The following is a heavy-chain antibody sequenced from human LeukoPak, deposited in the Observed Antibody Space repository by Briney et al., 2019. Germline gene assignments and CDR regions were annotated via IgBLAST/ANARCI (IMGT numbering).Heavy chain of an antibody. CDR2: IYTSGST. CDR3: ATNYGSGSYYLGPNWLDP. J-gene: IGHJ5*02. CDR1: GDSISSGAYY. D-gene: IGHD3-10*01. Sequence: PSETLSLTSTVSGDSISSGAYYWSWIRQPAGKGLEWIGRIYTSGSTNYNPSLKSRVTISVDTSKNQFSLKLSSVTAADTAVYYCATNYGSGSYYLGPNWLDPWGQGTLVTVSS. V-gene: IGHV4-61*02.